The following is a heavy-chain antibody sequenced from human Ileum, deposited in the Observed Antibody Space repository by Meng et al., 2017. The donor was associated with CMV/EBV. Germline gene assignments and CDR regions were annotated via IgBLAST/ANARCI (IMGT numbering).Heavy chain of an antibody. CDR1: GYTFTSYG. CDR2: ISAYNGNT. V-gene: IGHV1-18*01. J-gene: IGHJ6*02. CDR3: AGDGIAARPLYYYYGMDV. Sequence: ASVKVSCKASGYTFTSYGISWVRQAPGQGLEWMGWISAYNGNTNYAQKLQGRVTMTTDTSTSTAYMELRSLRSDDTAVYYCAGDGIAARPLYYYYGMDVWGQGTTVTVSS. D-gene: IGHD6-6*01.